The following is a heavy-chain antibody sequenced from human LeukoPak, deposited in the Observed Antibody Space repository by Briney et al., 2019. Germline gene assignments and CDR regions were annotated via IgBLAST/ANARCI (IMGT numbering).Heavy chain of an antibody. Sequence: GASVKVSCKASGGTFSSYAISWVRQAPGQGLEWMGGIIPIFGTANYAQKFRGRVTITADKSTRTAYMELSSLRSEDTAVYYCARETVHGGGRYYDSSGYYINDAFDIWGQGTMVTVSS. D-gene: IGHD3-22*01. CDR2: IIPIFGTA. J-gene: IGHJ3*02. V-gene: IGHV1-69*06. CDR1: GGTFSSYA. CDR3: ARETVHGGGRYYDSSGYYINDAFDI.